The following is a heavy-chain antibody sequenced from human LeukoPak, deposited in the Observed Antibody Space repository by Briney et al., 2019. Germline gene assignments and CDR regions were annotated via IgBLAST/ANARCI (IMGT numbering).Heavy chain of an antibody. CDR1: GFTLSSYE. Sequence: GGSLRLSCTVSGFTLSSYEMSWVRQAPGKGLVWVSRINTDGSSTSYADSVKGRFTISRDNAKNTLYLQMNSLRAEDTALYYCARDLGAYYDSSDNWFDPWGQGTLVTVSS. D-gene: IGHD3-22*01. V-gene: IGHV3-74*01. CDR2: INTDGSST. CDR3: ARDLGAYYDSSDNWFDP. J-gene: IGHJ5*02.